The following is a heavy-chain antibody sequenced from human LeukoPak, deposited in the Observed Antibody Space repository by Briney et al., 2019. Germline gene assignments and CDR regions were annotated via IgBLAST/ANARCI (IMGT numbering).Heavy chain of an antibody. Sequence: SETLSCTCSVSGYSSSSVYYWPWIRQPPRKGLEWIGTIYTSGNTNYNPSLKSRVTMSVDTSKNQFSLKLSSVTAADTAVYYCARGSITMSIEYWGQGTLVTVSS. V-gene: IGHV4-38-2*02. CDR2: IYTSGNT. CDR3: ARGSITMSIEY. D-gene: IGHD3-10*02. CDR1: GYSSSSVYY. J-gene: IGHJ4*02.